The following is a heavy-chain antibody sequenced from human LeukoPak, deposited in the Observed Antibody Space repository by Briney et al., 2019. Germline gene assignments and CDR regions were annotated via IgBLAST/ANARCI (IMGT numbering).Heavy chain of an antibody. CDR1: GFTFSSYS. V-gene: IGHV3-21*01. CDR3: AREVAYYDSSGYSGNWFDP. J-gene: IGHJ5*02. Sequence: GSLRLSCAASGFTFSSYSMNWVRQAPGKGLEWVSSISSSSSYIYYADSVKGRFTISRDNAKNSLYLQMNSLRAEDTAVYYCAREVAYYDSSGYSGNWFDPWGQGTLVTVSS. D-gene: IGHD3-22*01. CDR2: ISSSSSYI.